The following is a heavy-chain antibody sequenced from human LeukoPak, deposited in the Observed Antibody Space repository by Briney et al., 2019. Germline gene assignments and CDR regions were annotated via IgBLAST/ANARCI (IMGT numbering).Heavy chain of an antibody. CDR1: GFTFSNYW. CDR3: AELGITMIGGV. Sequence: QAGGSLRLSCAASGFTFSNYWMTWIRQAPGKGLEWVANIKHDGSEDYYLDSVKGRFTISRDNAKNSLYLQMNSLRAEDTAVYYCAELGITMIGGVWGKGTTVTISS. J-gene: IGHJ6*04. V-gene: IGHV3-7*01. CDR2: IKHDGSED. D-gene: IGHD3-10*02.